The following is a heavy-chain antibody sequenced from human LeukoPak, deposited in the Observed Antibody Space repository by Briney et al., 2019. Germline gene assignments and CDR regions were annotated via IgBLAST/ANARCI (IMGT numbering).Heavy chain of an antibody. V-gene: IGHV4-39*02. CDR1: GGSISSSSYY. CDR2: IYYSGST. Sequence: SETLSLTCTVSGGSISSSSYYWGWIRQPPGKGLEWIGSIYYSGSTYYNPSLKSRVTISVDTSKNQFSLKLSSVTAADTAVYYCARESLTYYYDSSGDNWFDPWGQGTLVTVSS. D-gene: IGHD3-22*01. J-gene: IGHJ5*02. CDR3: ARESLTYYYDSSGDNWFDP.